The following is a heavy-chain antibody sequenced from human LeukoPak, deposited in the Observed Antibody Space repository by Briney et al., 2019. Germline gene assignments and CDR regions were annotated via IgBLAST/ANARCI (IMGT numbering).Heavy chain of an antibody. Sequence: SETLSLTCTVSGGSISSSSYYWSWIRQHPGKGLEWIGYIYYSGSTNYNPSLRSRVTISVDTSKNQFSLKLSSVTAADTAVYYCARGPVTIEYNAMDVWGQGTTVTVSS. V-gene: IGHV4-61*01. CDR2: IYYSGST. J-gene: IGHJ6*02. CDR3: ARGPVTIEYNAMDV. CDR1: GGSISSSSYY. D-gene: IGHD3-10*01.